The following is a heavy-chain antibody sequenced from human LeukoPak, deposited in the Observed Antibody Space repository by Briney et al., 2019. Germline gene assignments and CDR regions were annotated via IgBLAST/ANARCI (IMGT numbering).Heavy chain of an antibody. CDR1: GGSISSSNW. CDR2: IYHSGST. V-gene: IGHV4-4*02. D-gene: IGHD6-6*01. J-gene: IGHJ4*02. CDR3: ARGLSYFIAARPPQPLIY. Sequence: SETLSLTCAVSGGSISSSNWWSWVRQPPGKGLEWIGEIYHSGSTNYNPSLKSRVTISVDKSKNQFSLKLSSVTAADTAVYYCARGLSYFIAARPPQPLIYWGQGTLVTVSS.